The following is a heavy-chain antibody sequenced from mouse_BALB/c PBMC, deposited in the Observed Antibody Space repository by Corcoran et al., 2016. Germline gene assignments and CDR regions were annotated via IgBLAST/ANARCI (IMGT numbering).Heavy chain of an antibody. CDR1: GFSLSTSGMG. J-gene: IGHJ2*01. D-gene: IGHD1-1*01. V-gene: IGHV8-8*01. Sequence: QVTLKESGPGILQPSQTLSLTCSFSGFSLSTSGMGVGWIRQPSGKGLEWLAHIWWDDDKYYNTALKSGLTISKDTSKNQVFLKIASVDTADTATYYCARMGHYYGSSYPLFDYWGQGTTLTVSS. CDR3: ARMGHYYGSSYPLFDY. CDR2: IWWDDDK.